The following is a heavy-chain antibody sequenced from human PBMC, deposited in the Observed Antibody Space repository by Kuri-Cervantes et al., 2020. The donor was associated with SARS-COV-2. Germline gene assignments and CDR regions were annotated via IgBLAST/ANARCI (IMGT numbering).Heavy chain of an antibody. J-gene: IGHJ4*02. D-gene: IGHD5-12*01. Sequence: CTLPGGSISGGNYYGCWIRQHPGKGLEWIGYIYYSGSTYYNPSLKSRVTMSLDTSKNHFSLKLTSVRATDTAVYYCAREWKGRYSGTFTDYWGPGTLVTVSS. CDR3: AREWKGRYSGTFTDY. CDR2: IYYSGST. V-gene: IGHV4-31*03. CDR1: GGSISGGNYY.